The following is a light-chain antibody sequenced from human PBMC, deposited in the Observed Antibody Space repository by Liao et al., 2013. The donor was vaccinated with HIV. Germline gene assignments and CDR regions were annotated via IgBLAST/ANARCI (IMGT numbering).Light chain of an antibody. CDR3: QVWESSPDRGV. V-gene: IGLV3-21*01. CDR2: SDS. CDR1: SLGRRS. Sequence: SYVLTQPPSVSVAPGRTATIICGGTSLGRRSVHWYQQRPGQAPVLVIYSDSDRPSGIPDRFSASNSGTAATLTITRVEAGDEADYYCQVWESSPDRGVFGGGTKLTVL. J-gene: IGLJ3*02.